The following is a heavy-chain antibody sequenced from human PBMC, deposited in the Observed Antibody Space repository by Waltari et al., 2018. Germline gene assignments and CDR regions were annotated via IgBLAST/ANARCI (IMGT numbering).Heavy chain of an antibody. CDR3: ARVGGAAGLDI. CDR1: GYTFTSYA. CDR2: INAGNGNT. J-gene: IGHJ3*02. V-gene: IGHV1-3*01. Sequence: QVQLVQSGAEVKKPGASVKVSCKASGYTFTSYAMHLVRQAPGQRLEWMGWINAGNGNTKYARKFQGRVTITRDTSASTAYMELSSLRSEDTAVYYCARVGGAAGLDIWGQGTMVTVSS. D-gene: IGHD3-16*01.